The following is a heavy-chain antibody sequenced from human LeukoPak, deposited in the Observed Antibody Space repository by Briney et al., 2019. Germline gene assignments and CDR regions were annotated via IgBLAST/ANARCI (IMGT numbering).Heavy chain of an antibody. CDR3: ARYPSLYYYYGMDV. Sequence: PGGSLRLSCAASGFTFSSYAMSWVRQAPGKGLEWVSAISGSGGSTYYADSVKGRFTISRDNAKNSLYLQMNSLRAEDTAVYYCARYPSLYYYYGMDVWGQGTTVTVSS. CDR1: GFTFSSYA. J-gene: IGHJ6*02. CDR2: ISGSGGST. V-gene: IGHV3-23*01. D-gene: IGHD2-2*02.